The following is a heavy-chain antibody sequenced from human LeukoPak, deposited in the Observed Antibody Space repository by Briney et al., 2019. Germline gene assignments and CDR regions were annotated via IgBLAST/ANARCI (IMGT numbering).Heavy chain of an antibody. CDR1: GGSISSSSYS. V-gene: IGHV4-39*01. CDR2: IYYSGST. D-gene: IGHD6-19*01. Sequence: SETLSLTCTVSGGSISSSSYSWGWIRQPPGKGLEWIGSIYYSGSTYYNPSLKSRVTISVDTSKNQFSLKLSSVTAADTAVYYCARQKIAVAGTRWFDPWGQGTLVTVSS. CDR3: ARQKIAVAGTRWFDP. J-gene: IGHJ5*02.